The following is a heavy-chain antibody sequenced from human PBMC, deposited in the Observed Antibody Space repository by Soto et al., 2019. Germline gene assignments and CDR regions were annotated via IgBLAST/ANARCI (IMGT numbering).Heavy chain of an antibody. CDR1: GASISSGDYY. Sequence: QVQLQESGPGLVNPSQTLSLTCTVSGASISSGDYYWSWIRQYPGMGLEWIGYIYYSGSGHNNPSLKRRVTISVDTSKIEFSLKLSSVTAAYAAVYYCARAKLVPAYWEWFDPWGQGTLVTVSS. D-gene: IGHD2-2*01. CDR2: IYYSGSG. J-gene: IGHJ5*02. V-gene: IGHV4-31*03. CDR3: ARAKLVPAYWEWFDP.